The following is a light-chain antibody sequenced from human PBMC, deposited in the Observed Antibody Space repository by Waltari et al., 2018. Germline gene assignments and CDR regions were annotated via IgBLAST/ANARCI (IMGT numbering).Light chain of an antibody. CDR1: QDLNSW. V-gene: IGKV1D-12*01. Sequence: DIQMTQSPSSVSASVGDRVTITFRASQDLNSWLAWYKQKPGQAPKLLIYTASTLHIGVPPRFSGSGSGTHFTLTISSLQPEDFATYYCQQANSFPLTFAGGTKVDI. CDR3: QQANSFPLT. J-gene: IGKJ4*01. CDR2: TAS.